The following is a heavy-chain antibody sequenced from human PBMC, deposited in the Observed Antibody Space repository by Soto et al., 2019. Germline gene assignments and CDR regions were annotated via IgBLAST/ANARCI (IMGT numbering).Heavy chain of an antibody. Sequence: WTWIRQPPGKGLEWMGYIYYSGTTTNYYPSLKSRVTLSVDTSKNQFSLKLSSVTAADTAVYYCARLGGSYAVPHFDYWGQGTLVTVSS. CDR2: IYYSGTT. D-gene: IGHD1-26*01. J-gene: IGHJ4*02. CDR3: ARLGGSYAVPHFDY. V-gene: IGHV4-59*08.